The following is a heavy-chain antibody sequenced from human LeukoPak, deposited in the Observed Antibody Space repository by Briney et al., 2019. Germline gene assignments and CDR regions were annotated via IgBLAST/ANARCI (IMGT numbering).Heavy chain of an antibody. J-gene: IGHJ4*02. CDR3: ARGGALTSSDS. V-gene: IGHV1-18*01. CDR1: GFSFSSYG. D-gene: IGHD1-26*01. CDR2: ISAYNGKT. Sequence: ASVTVSCKSSGFSFSSYGFSWVRQAPGQGLEWMGWISAYNGKTNYAQKFQGRVTMTTDTSTTTVYMDLRSLRSDDTAVYFCARGGALTSSDSWGQGTLITVSS.